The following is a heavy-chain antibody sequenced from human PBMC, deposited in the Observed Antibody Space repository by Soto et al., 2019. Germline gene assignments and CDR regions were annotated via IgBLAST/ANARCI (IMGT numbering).Heavy chain of an antibody. J-gene: IGHJ6*02. CDR3: ARDKDRQQLGGNYYYILDV. D-gene: IGHD3-3*02. CDR1: GGTFSNSA. Sequence: QVQLEQSGAEVKKPGSSVKVSCKASGGTFSNSAISWVRQAPGQGLEWMGGIMPIFRTPDYAQKFQGRVSVTADESTSTAYMELSRLRSDDTAVYYCARDKDRQQLGGNYYYILDVWGQGTTVTVSS. CDR2: IMPIFRTP. V-gene: IGHV1-69*12.